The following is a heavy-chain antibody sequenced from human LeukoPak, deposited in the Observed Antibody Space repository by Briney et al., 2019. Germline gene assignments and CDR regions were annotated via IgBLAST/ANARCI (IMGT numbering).Heavy chain of an antibody. V-gene: IGHV4-39*07. CDR2: IYYSGST. J-gene: IGHJ4*02. D-gene: IGHD3-22*01. Sequence: SETLSLTCTVSGGSISSSSYYWSWIRQPPGEGLEWIGSIYYSGSTYYNPSLKSRVTISVDTSKNQFSLKLSSVTAADTAVYYCARDSYYYDSSGYYIFDYWGQGTLVTVSS. CDR3: ARDSYYYDSSGYYIFDY. CDR1: GGSISSSSYY.